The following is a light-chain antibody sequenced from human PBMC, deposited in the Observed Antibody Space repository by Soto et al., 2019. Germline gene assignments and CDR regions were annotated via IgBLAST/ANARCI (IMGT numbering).Light chain of an antibody. CDR1: SSDVDGYNY. Sequence: QSALTQPASVSGSPSDSITISCTGTSSDVDGYNYVSWYQHHPGKAPKLMIYDVSNRPSGVSNRFSGSKSGNTASLTISGLQPEDEADYYCSSYTTSNTRQIVFGTGT. CDR3: SSYTTSNTRQIV. CDR2: DVS. V-gene: IGLV2-14*03. J-gene: IGLJ1*01.